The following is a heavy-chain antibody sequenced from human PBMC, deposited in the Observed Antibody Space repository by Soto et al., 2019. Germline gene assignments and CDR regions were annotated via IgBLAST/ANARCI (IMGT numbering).Heavy chain of an antibody. D-gene: IGHD3-22*01. CDR1: GFTFSNAW. V-gene: IGHV3-15*07. J-gene: IGHJ6*02. CDR2: IKSKTDGGTT. Sequence: GGSLRLSCAASGFTFSNAWMNWVRQAPGKGLEWVGRIKSKTDGGTTDYAAPVKGRFTISRDDSKNTLYLQMNSLKTEDTAVYYCTTDYYDSSGWVGKYYYYGMDVWGQGTTVTVSS. CDR3: TTDYYDSSGWVGKYYYYGMDV.